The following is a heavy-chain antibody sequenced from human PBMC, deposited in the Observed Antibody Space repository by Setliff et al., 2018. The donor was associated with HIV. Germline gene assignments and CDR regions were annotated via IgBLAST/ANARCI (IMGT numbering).Heavy chain of an antibody. CDR3: ATCRHRPSNWFDP. J-gene: IGHJ5*02. CDR1: GGSISSGTDF. Sequence: TSETLSLTCSVSGGSISSGTDFWSWIRQPAGKGLEWIGSVYNSGITFKNPSLKSRVTISVDRSGNQFSLRLTSVTAADTAVYYCATCRHRPSNWFDPWGQGTVVTVSS. CDR2: VYNSGIT. V-gene: IGHV4-39*07.